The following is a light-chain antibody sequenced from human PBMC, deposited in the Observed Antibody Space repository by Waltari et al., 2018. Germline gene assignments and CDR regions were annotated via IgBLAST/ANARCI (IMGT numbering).Light chain of an antibody. CDR1: QSVSRN. V-gene: IGKV3-15*01. J-gene: IGKJ1*01. CDR2: GAS. CDR3: QQYKNWAYRT. Sequence: EIVLPHSPATPSVSPGARATLSCSASQSVSRNVAWYQHEPGQAPRLLIYGASTRATGIPSRFSGRGSGAEFALNISSLQSEDCAVYYCQQYKNWAYRTFGQGTTVEIK.